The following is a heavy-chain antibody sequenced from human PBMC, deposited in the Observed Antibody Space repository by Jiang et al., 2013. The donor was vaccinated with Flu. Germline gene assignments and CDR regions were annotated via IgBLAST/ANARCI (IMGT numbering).Heavy chain of an antibody. CDR1: GGSFSGYY. D-gene: IGHD6-19*01. Sequence: PSETLSLTCAVYGGSFSGYYWSWIRQPPGKGLEWIGEINHSGSTNYNPSLKSRVTISVDTSKNQFSLKLSSVTAADTAVYYCTRVEPDRYSSGYYHFDYWGQGTLVTVSS. CDR2: INHSGST. J-gene: IGHJ4*02. CDR3: TRVEPDRYSSGYYHFDY. V-gene: IGHV4-34*01.